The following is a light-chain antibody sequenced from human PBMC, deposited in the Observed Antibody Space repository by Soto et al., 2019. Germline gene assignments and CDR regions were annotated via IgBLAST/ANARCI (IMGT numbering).Light chain of an antibody. CDR3: GTWDSSLSAGEVV. V-gene: IGLV1-51*01. Sequence: QSVLTQPPSVSAAPGQKVTISCSGSSSNTGNNYVSWYQHFPGTAPKLLIYDNNKRPSGIPDRFSGSKSGTSATLGITGLQTGDEADYYCGTWDSSLSAGEVVFGGGTKVTVL. J-gene: IGLJ2*01. CDR2: DNN. CDR1: SSNTGNNY.